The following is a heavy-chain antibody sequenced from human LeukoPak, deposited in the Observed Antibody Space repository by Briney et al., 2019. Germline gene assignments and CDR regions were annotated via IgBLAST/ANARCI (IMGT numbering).Heavy chain of an antibody. V-gene: IGHV4-34*01. CDR1: GGSFSDSY. J-gene: IGHJ5*02. CDR3: AKHLRRRFFSRTLGFDP. D-gene: IGHD3-3*01. CDR2: INHGGST. Sequence: SETLSLTCAVYGGSFSDSYWSWIRQPPGKGLEWIGEINHGGSTKFNPSLKSRVTISLDTSRNQFSLKVNSVTAADTAVYYCAKHLRRRFFSRTLGFDPWGQGTLVTVSS.